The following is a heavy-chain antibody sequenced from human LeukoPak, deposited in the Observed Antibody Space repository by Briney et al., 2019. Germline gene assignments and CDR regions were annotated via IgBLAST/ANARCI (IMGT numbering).Heavy chain of an antibody. CDR2: IKSDGTNT. J-gene: IGHJ4*02. CDR1: GFFFNTYW. D-gene: IGHD3-10*01. CDR3: VREGSLEYFFDY. Sequence: QPGGSLRLSCAASGFFFNTYWMHWVRQAPGKGLVWVSRIKSDGTNTTYADSVKGRFTISRDNAKNTLYLQMNSLRAEDMAVNYCVREGSLEYFFDYWGQGTLVTVSS. V-gene: IGHV3-74*01.